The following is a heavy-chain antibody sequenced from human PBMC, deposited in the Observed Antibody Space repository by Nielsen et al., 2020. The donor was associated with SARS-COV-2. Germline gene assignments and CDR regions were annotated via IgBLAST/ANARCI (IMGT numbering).Heavy chain of an antibody. J-gene: IGHJ3*02. V-gene: IGHV4-30-4*01. D-gene: IGHD6-13*01. CDR2: IYYSGST. Sequence: SETLSLTCTVSGGSISSGDYYWSWIRQPPGRGLEWIGYIYYSGSTYYNPPLKSRVTISVDTSKNQFSLKLSSVTAADTAVYYCARDLAAAGWGAFDIWGQGTMVTVSS. CDR1: GGSISSGDYY. CDR3: ARDLAAAGWGAFDI.